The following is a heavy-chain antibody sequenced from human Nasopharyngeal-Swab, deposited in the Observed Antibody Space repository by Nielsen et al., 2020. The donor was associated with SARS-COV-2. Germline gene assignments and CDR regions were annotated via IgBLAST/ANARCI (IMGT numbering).Heavy chain of an antibody. D-gene: IGHD2-2*01. CDR2: ISSSSSYT. CDR1: GFTFSDYY. Sequence: GESLKISCAASGFTFSDYYMSWFRQAPGKGLEWVSYISSSSSYTNYADSVKGRFTISRDNAKNSLYLQMNSLRAEDTAVYYCARAIVVVPASIDAFDIWGQGTMVTVSS. J-gene: IGHJ3*02. CDR3: ARAIVVVPASIDAFDI. V-gene: IGHV3-11*06.